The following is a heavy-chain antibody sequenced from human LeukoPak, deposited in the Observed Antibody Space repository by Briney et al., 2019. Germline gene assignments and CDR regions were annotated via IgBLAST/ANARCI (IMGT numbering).Heavy chain of an antibody. V-gene: IGHV3-74*01. CDR1: GFTFSSYW. CDR3: AKVPMVRGVIMDYFDY. D-gene: IGHD3-10*01. CDR2: INSDGSST. J-gene: IGHJ4*02. Sequence: GGSLRLSCAASGFTFSSYWMHWVRQAPGKGLVWVSRINSDGSSTSYADSVKGRFTISRDNSKNTLYLRMNSLRVEDTAVYYCAKVPMVRGVIMDYFDYWGQGILVTVSS.